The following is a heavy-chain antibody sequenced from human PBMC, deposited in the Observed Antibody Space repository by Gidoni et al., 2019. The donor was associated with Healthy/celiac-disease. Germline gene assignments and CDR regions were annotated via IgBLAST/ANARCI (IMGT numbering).Heavy chain of an antibody. CDR2: IYYSGST. CDR1: GGPTSSYY. CDR3: ARGSYYYDSSGYGY. Sequence: QVQLQESGPGLVQPSETLSLTCTVSGGPTSSYYWSWIRQPPGKGLEWIGYIYYSGSTNYNPSLKSRVTISVDTSKNQFSLKLSYVTAADTAVYYCARGSYYYDSSGYGYWGQGTLVTVSS. V-gene: IGHV4-59*01. J-gene: IGHJ4*02. D-gene: IGHD3-22*01.